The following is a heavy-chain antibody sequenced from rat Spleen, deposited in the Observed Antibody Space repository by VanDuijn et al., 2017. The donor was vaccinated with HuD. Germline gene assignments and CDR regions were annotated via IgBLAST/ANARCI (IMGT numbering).Heavy chain of an antibody. CDR3: ARQEYTTNYYYDGSYYYPFAY. CDR1: GFTFSNYA. J-gene: IGHJ3*01. Sequence: EVQLVESGGGLVQPGRSLKLSCAASGFTFSNYAMAWVRQTPTKGLEWVAFISTGGGNTYYRESVKGRFTVSRDNAKNIQYLQMDSLRSEDTATYYCARQEYTTNYYYDGSYYYPFAYWGQGTLVTVSS. CDR2: ISTGGGNT. V-gene: IGHV5S14*01. D-gene: IGHD1-12*02.